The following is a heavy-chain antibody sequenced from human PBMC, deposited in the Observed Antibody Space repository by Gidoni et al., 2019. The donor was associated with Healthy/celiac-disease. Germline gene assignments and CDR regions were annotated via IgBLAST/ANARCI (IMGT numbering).Heavy chain of an antibody. D-gene: IGHD3-22*01. Sequence: QVQLLESGAGLEMPPVTPALTCTVPGGSLSSYYWSWIRQPPGKGLEWIGYIYYSGSTNDNPTLKSRITISVDTSKNQFSLKLSSVTSADTAVYYCARHPDHYDSSGYSDYWGQGTLVTVSS. V-gene: IGHV4-59*08. CDR3: ARHPDHYDSSGYSDY. CDR1: GGSLSSYY. CDR2: IYYSGST. J-gene: IGHJ4*02.